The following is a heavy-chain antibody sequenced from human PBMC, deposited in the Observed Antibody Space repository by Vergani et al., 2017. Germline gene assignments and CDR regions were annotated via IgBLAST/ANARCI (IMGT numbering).Heavy chain of an antibody. Sequence: QVQLVQSGAEVKKPGASVKVSCKASGYTFTSYAMHWVRQAPGQRLEWMGWINAGNGNTKYSQKFQGRVTITRDTSASTAYMELSSLRSEDTAVYYCAKEIVGAPTAFDIWGQGTMVTVSS. V-gene: IGHV1-3*01. D-gene: IGHD1-26*01. J-gene: IGHJ3*02. CDR3: AKEIVGAPTAFDI. CDR1: GYTFTSYA. CDR2: INAGNGNT.